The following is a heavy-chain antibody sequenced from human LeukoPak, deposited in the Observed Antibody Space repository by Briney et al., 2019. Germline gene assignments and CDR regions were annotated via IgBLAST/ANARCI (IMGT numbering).Heavy chain of an antibody. V-gene: IGHV3-30*04. CDR2: ISYDGTNK. D-gene: IGHD6-19*01. J-gene: IGHJ3*02. Sequence: PGRSLRLSCAASGLTFSSYAMDGVRQAPGKGLAWVTSISYDGTNKYYADSVKGRFTISRDDSTNTLYLQMNSLRSDDSAVYYCATSVSVAENAFDIWGQGTMVTVSS. CDR1: GLTFSSYA. CDR3: ATSVSVAENAFDI.